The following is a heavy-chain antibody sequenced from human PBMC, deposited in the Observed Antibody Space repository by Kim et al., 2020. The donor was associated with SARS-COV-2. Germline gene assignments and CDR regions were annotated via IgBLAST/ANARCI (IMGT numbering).Heavy chain of an antibody. Sequence: GESLKISCKGSGYSFTSYWIGWVRQMPGKGLEWMGIIYPGDSDTRYSPSFQGQVTISADKSISTAYLQWSSLKASDTAMYYCARRDYDYVWGSSPFGYWGQGTLVTVSS. CDR3: ARRDYDYVWGSSPFGY. CDR1: GYSFTSYW. D-gene: IGHD3-16*01. CDR2: IYPGDSDT. J-gene: IGHJ4*02. V-gene: IGHV5-51*01.